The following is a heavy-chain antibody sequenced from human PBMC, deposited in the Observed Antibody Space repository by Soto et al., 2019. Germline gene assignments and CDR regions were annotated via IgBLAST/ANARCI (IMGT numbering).Heavy chain of an antibody. J-gene: IGHJ6*02. CDR3: ARPNCSSTSCYTGGMDV. CDR1: GFTFSDYY. D-gene: IGHD2-2*02. Sequence: GGSLRFSCAASGFTFSDYYMSWIRQAPGKGLEWVSYISSSGSTIYYADSVKGRFTISRDNAKNSLYLQMNSLRAEDTAVYYCARPNCSSTSCYTGGMDVWGQGTTVTVSS. CDR2: ISSSGSTI. V-gene: IGHV3-11*01.